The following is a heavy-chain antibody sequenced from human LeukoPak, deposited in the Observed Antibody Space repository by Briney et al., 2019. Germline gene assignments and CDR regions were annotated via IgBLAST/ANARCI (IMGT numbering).Heavy chain of an antibody. J-gene: IGHJ4*02. CDR2: IKQDGSEK. V-gene: IGHV3-7*01. CDR1: GFTFSTYW. D-gene: IGHD3-3*01. CDR3: ARGRQNKDFWSGGDY. Sequence: GGSLRLSCAASGFTFSTYWMSWVRQAPGKGLEWVTNIKQDGSEKYYVDSVKGRFTISRDNAKNSVYLQMNSLRAEDTAVYYCARGRQNKDFWSGGDYWGQGTLVTVSS.